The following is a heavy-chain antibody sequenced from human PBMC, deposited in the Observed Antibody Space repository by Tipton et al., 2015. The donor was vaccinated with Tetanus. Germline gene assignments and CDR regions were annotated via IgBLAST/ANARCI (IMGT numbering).Heavy chain of an antibody. CDR2: IGAYNGNT. Sequence: QLVQSGAEVKKPGASVKVSCKASGYTFTSYGISWVRQAPGQGLEWMGWIGAYNGNTNYAQNLQGRVPMTTDTSTSTAYMELRSLRSDDTAVYYCARDGPYYDSSGYSDYWGQGTLVTVSS. V-gene: IGHV1-18*01. CDR3: ARDGPYYDSSGYSDY. CDR1: GYTFTSYG. D-gene: IGHD3-22*01. J-gene: IGHJ4*02.